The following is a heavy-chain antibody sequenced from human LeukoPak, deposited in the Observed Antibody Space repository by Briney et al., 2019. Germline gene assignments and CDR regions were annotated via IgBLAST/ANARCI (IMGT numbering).Heavy chain of an antibody. V-gene: IGHV4-59*12. CDR2: IYYSGST. Sequence: SETLSLTCTVSGGSISSYYWSWIRQPPGKGLEWIGYIYYSGSTNYNPSLKSRVTISVDTSKNQFSLKLSSVTAADTAVYYCAMGPLGGWSDYWGQGTLVTVSS. D-gene: IGHD6-19*01. CDR1: GGSISSYY. J-gene: IGHJ4*02. CDR3: AMGPLGGWSDY.